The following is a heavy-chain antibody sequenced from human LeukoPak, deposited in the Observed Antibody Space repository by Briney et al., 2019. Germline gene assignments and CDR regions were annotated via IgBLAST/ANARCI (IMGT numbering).Heavy chain of an antibody. CDR3: ATATAPYYYGMDV. V-gene: IGHV1-69*01. D-gene: IGHD2-21*02. CDR2: IIPIFGTA. J-gene: IGHJ6*02. Sequence: VASVKVSCKASGGTFSSYAISWVRQAPGQGLEWMGGIIPIFGTANYAQKFQGRVTITADESTSTAYMELSSLRSEDTAVYYCATATAPYYYGMDVWGQGTTVTVSS. CDR1: GGTFSSYA.